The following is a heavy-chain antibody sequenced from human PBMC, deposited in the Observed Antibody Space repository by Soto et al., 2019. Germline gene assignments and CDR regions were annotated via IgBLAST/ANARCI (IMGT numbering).Heavy chain of an antibody. CDR2: ISSSSSTI. D-gene: IGHD3-22*01. V-gene: IGHV3-48*04. J-gene: IGHJ5*02. CDR1: GFTFSSYS. Sequence: PGGSLRLSCAASGFTFSSYSMNWVRQAPGKGLEWVSYISSSSSTIYYADSVKGRFTISRDNAKNSLYLQMSSLRSEDMAVYYCARGNYYDSSGYHPWGQGTLVTVSS. CDR3: ARGNYYDSSGYHP.